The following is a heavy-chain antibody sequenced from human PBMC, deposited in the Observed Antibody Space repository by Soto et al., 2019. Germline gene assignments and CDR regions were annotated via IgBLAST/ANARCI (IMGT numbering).Heavy chain of an antibody. CDR3: ARDLSPDY. J-gene: IGHJ4*02. V-gene: IGHV3-30-3*01. CDR2: ISYDGSDK. CDR1: GITFNNYA. Sequence: QVQLVESGGGVVQPGRSLRLSCAASGITFNNYAVQWVRQVPGKGLEGVAIISYDGSDKYYADSVKGRFTISRDNSKDTVYLQMNSLRPEDPAVYYCARDLSPDYWGQGTLVTVSS.